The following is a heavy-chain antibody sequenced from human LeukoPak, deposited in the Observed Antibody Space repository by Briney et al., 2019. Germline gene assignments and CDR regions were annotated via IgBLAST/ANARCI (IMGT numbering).Heavy chain of an antibody. D-gene: IGHD3-9*01. CDR3: TTSPYYDILTGYYKPDY. V-gene: IGHV3-15*01. J-gene: IGHJ4*02. CDR2: IKSKTDGGTT. CDR1: GFTFSNAW. Sequence: GGSLRLSCAASGFTFSNAWMSWVGQAPGKGLEWVGRIKSKTDGGTTEYAAPVKGRFTIPRDDSKNTLYVQMNSLKTEDTAVYYCTTSPYYDILTGYYKPDYWGQGTLVTVSS.